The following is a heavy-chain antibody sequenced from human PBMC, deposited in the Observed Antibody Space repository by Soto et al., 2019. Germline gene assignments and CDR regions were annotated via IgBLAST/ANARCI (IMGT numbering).Heavy chain of an antibody. Sequence: EVQLVESGGVVVQPGGSLRLSCAASGFTFDDYTMHWVRQVPGKGLEWVSLISWDGSSSYYADSVKGRFTISRDNSKYSLFLQMNSLRTDDTALYYCTKYDSSDHFDYWGQGTLVTVSP. CDR3: TKYDSSDHFDY. D-gene: IGHD6-6*01. CDR2: ISWDGSSS. CDR1: GFTFDDYT. V-gene: IGHV3-43*01. J-gene: IGHJ4*02.